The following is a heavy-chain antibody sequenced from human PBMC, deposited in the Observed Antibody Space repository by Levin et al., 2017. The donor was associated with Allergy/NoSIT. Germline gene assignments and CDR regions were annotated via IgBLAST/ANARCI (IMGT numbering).Heavy chain of an antibody. CDR3: ARRGSGYYFHSSGYYPFDY. Sequence: KPSGPTLVKPTQTLTLTCTFSGFSLSTSEVGVGWIRQPPGKALEWLALIYSGDDKYYSVSLKNRLTISKDTANNQVVLTMTNMDPVDTATYYCARRGSGYYFHSSGYYPFDYWGQGTLVTVSS. V-gene: IGHV2-5*02. J-gene: IGHJ4*02. D-gene: IGHD3-22*01. CDR2: IYSGDDK. CDR1: GFSLSTSEVG.